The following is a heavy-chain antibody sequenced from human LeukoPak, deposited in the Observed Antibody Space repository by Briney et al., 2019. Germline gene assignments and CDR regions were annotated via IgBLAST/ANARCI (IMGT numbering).Heavy chain of an antibody. Sequence: PGGSLRLSCAASGFTFSSYWMSWVRQAPGKGLEWVANIKQDGSEKYYVDSVKGRFTISRDNAKNSLYLQMNSLRAEDTAVYYCARERRPEKWELPEGFDYWGQGTLVTVSS. J-gene: IGHJ4*02. CDR3: ARERRPEKWELPEGFDY. V-gene: IGHV3-7*01. D-gene: IGHD1-26*01. CDR1: GFTFSSYW. CDR2: IKQDGSEK.